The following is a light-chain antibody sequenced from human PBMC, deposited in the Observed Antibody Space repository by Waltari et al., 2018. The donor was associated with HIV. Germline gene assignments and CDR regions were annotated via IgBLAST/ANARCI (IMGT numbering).Light chain of an antibody. CDR1: QAIDTY. Sequence: DIQMTQSPSSLPASVGDRVTITSRASQAIDTYLNWYKQKPGKAPKVLIYGASGLQSGVPSRFRGSGSGTDFTLTITSLQPDDFATYSCQQSYNTPYTFGQGTKLENK. V-gene: IGKV1-39*01. CDR2: GAS. CDR3: QQSYNTPYT. J-gene: IGKJ2*01.